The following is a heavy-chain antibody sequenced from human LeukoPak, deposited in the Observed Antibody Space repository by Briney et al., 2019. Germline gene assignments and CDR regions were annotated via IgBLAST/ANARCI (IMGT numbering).Heavy chain of an antibody. CDR3: ARRGPSSEYFDH. CDR2: IYPGDSDT. V-gene: IGHV5-51*01. D-gene: IGHD3-16*01. Sequence: GESLKISCKGSGYTVTNRWIGWVRQTPGKGLEWMGIIYPGDSDTRYNPSFQGQVTISADKSIGTAYLQWSSLEASDTGIYYCARRGPSSEYFDHWGQGTLGTVSS. CDR1: GYTVTNRW. J-gene: IGHJ4*02.